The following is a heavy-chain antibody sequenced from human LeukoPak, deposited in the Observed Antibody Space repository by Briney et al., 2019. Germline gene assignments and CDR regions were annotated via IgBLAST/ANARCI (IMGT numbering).Heavy chain of an antibody. J-gene: IGHJ4*02. Sequence: ASVKVSCKASGCTFTSYDINWVRQATGQGLEWMGWMNPNSGNTGYAQKFQGRVTITRNTSISTAYMELSSLTSEDSAVYYCARRDCTGGSCRTRIFDYWGQGTLVTVSS. D-gene: IGHD2-15*01. CDR2: MNPNSGNT. CDR3: ARRDCTGGSCRTRIFDY. V-gene: IGHV1-8*03. CDR1: GCTFTSYD.